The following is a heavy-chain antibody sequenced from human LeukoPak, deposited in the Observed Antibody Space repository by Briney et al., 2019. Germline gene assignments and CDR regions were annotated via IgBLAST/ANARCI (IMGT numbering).Heavy chain of an antibody. CDR3: AEERIRYFDWLLYSPYYYGMDV. J-gene: IGHJ6*04. CDR2: IVVGSGNT. CDR1: GFTFTSSA. Sequence: SVKVSCKASGFTFTSSAVQWVRQARGQRLEWIGWIVVGSGNTNYAQKFQERVTITRDMSTSTAYMELSSLRSEDTAVYFCAEERIRYFDWLLYSPYYYGMDVWGKGTTVTVSS. V-gene: IGHV1-58*01. D-gene: IGHD3-9*01.